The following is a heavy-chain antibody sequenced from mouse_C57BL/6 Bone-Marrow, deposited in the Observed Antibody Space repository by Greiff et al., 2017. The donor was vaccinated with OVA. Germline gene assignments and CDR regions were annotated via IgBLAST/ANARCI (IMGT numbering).Heavy chain of an antibody. CDR1: GYAFSSSW. CDR2: IYPGDGDT. Sequence: VKLQESGPELVKPGASVKISCKASGYAFSSSWMNWVKQRPGKGLEWIGRIYPGDGDTNYNGKFKGKATLTADKSSSTAYMQLSSLTSEDAAVYFCARYDSTGYFDVWGTGTTVTVSS. J-gene: IGHJ1*03. V-gene: IGHV1-82*01. D-gene: IGHD2-4*01. CDR3: ARYDSTGYFDV.